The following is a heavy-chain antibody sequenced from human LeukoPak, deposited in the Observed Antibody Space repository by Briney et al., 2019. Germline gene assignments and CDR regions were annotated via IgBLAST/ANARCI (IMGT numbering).Heavy chain of an antibody. J-gene: IGHJ4*02. CDR1: GGSISSYY. CDR2: IYYSGNT. V-gene: IGHV4-59*01. CDR3: ARAPYYYDPLDY. D-gene: IGHD3-22*01. Sequence: SETLSLTCTVSGGSISSYYWNWIRQPPGKGLEWIAYIYYSGNTNYNPSLKSRVTISVDTSKNQFSLKLSSVTAADTAVYYCARAPYYYDPLDYWGQGTLVTVSS.